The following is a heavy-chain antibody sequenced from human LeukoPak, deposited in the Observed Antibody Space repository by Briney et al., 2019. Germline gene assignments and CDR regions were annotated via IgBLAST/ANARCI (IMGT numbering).Heavy chain of an antibody. CDR1: GCSFTNYH. CDR2: IYPDDSDT. V-gene: IGHV5-51*01. J-gene: IGHJ4*02. Sequence: GESLKISCKGSGCSFTNYHIAWVRQMPGEGLEWMGIIYPDDSDTRYSPSFQGQVTISADKSISTAYLQWSSLQASDTAMYYCARAGAQLGDYWGQGTLVTVSS. D-gene: IGHD6-13*01. CDR3: ARAGAQLGDY.